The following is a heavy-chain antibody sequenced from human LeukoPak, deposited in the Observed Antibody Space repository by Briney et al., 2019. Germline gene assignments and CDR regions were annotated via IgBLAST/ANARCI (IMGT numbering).Heavy chain of an antibody. Sequence: SETLSLTCTVSGGSISSDFNYWGWIRQPPGKGLEWIGSRYSSGSTYYNPSLKSRVTISADTSKNQFSLKLSSVTAADTAVYYCARRGPLRRITMVRGVSNWFDPWGQGTLVTVSS. J-gene: IGHJ5*02. CDR1: GGSISSDFNY. CDR3: ARRGPLRRITMVRGVSNWFDP. D-gene: IGHD3-10*01. CDR2: RYSSGST. V-gene: IGHV4-39*01.